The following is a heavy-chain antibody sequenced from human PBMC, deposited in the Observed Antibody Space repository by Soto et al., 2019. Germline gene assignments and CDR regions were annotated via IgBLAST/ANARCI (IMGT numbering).Heavy chain of an antibody. Sequence: QVQLVQSGAEVKKPGASVKVSCKASGYTFTSYGISWVRQAPGQGLEWMGWISAYNGNTNYAQKLQGRVTMTTDTSTSTAYMERRSLRSDDTAVYYCARVIVSYQYSSGWLTDYWGQGTLVTVSS. CDR2: ISAYNGNT. J-gene: IGHJ4*02. CDR3: ARVIVSYQYSSGWLTDY. D-gene: IGHD6-19*01. V-gene: IGHV1-18*01. CDR1: GYTFTSYG.